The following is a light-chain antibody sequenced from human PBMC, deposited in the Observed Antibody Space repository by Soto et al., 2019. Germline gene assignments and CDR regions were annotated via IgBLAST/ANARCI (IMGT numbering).Light chain of an antibody. CDR3: QQYYSYPYT. J-gene: IGKJ2*01. V-gene: IGKV1-5*01. CDR1: QIIGSS. Sequence: DIQMTQSPSTLSASVGDRVTITCRASQIIGSSLAWYQQKPGKAPKLLIYDASTLRSGVPSRFSGSESGTEFTLTISSLQPDDSATCYCQQYYSYPYTFGQGTKLEIK. CDR2: DAS.